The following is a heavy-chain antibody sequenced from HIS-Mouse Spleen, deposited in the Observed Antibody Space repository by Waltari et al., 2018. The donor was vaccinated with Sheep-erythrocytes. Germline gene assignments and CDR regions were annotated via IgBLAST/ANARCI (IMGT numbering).Heavy chain of an antibody. V-gene: IGHV1-69*04. J-gene: IGHJ4*02. Sequence: QVQLVQSGAEVKKPGSSVKVSCMASGGTFSSYAISWVRQDPGQGLEWMGTIIPIHGIANYALKVQGRVTITADNSTSTAYRELSSLRSEDTAVYYCAQTGATTPHFDYWGQGTLVTVSS. CDR2: IIPIHGIA. CDR1: GGTFSSYA. CDR3: AQTGATTPHFDY. D-gene: IGHD1-26*01.